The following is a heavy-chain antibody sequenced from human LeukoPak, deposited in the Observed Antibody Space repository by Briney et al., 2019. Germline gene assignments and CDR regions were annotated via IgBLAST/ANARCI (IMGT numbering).Heavy chain of an antibody. V-gene: IGHV1-24*01. Sequence: ASVKVSCKVSGYTLTELSMHWVRQAPGKGLEWMGGFVPEDGETIYAQKFQGRVTMTEDTSTDTAYMELSSLRSEDTAVYYCATVIQSLYSGYDGYFDYWGQGTLVTVSS. D-gene: IGHD5-12*01. CDR2: FVPEDGET. J-gene: IGHJ4*02. CDR1: GYTLTELS. CDR3: ATVIQSLYSGYDGYFDY.